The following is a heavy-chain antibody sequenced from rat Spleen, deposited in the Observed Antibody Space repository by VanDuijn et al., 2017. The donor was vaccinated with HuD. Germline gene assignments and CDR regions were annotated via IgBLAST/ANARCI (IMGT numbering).Heavy chain of an antibody. CDR3: ARGKQLDYWYFDF. J-gene: IGHJ1*01. V-gene: IGHV5S13*01. D-gene: IGHD1-10*01. CDR1: GFTSSNYG. CDR2: FSTGGGHT. Sequence: EVQLVESGGGLVQPGRSLNLSCAASGFTSSNYGMAWVRQAPTKGLEWVASFSTGGGHTYYRDSVKGRFTISRDNAKTTINLQMESLRSEDTATYYCARGKQLDYWYFDFWGPGTMVTVSS.